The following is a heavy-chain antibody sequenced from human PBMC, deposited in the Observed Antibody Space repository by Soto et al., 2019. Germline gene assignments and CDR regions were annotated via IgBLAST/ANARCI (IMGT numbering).Heavy chain of an antibody. J-gene: IGHJ6*02. CDR2: IIPIFGTA. CDR3: ARVTISVSFHYYYYYGMDV. V-gene: IGHV1-69*13. CDR1: GGTFSSYA. Sequence: ASVKVSCKASGGTFSSYAISWVRQAPGQGLEWMGGIIPIFGTANYAQKFQGRVTITADESTSTAYMELSSLRSEDTAVYYCARVTISVSFHYYYYYGMDVWGQGTTVTVSS.